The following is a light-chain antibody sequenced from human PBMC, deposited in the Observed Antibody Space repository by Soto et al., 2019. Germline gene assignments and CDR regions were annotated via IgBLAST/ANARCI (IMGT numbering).Light chain of an antibody. V-gene: IGLV2-14*01. Sequence: QSVLTQPASVSGSPGQSITISCTGTSSDVGGYHYVSWYQQYPGKAPKLIIYEVSNRPSGVSNRFSGSRSGNTASLTISGLQAEDEADYHCSSYTSGTTYVFGTGTKLTV. CDR3: SSYTSGTTYV. CDR2: EVS. CDR1: SSDVGGYHY. J-gene: IGLJ1*01.